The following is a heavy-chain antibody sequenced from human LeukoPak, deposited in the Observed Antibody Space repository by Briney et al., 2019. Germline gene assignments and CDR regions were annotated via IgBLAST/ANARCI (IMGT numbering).Heavy chain of an antibody. CDR3: ARGASIAAPAYN. J-gene: IGHJ4*02. D-gene: IGHD6-6*01. CDR2: INPNSGGT. CDR1: GYTFTGYY. Sequence: ASVKVSCKASGYTFTGYYMHWVRQAPGQGLEWMGWINPNSGGTNYAQKFQGRVTMTRDTSISTAYMELSRLRSDDAAVYYCARGASIAAPAYNWGQGTLVTVSS. V-gene: IGHV1-2*02.